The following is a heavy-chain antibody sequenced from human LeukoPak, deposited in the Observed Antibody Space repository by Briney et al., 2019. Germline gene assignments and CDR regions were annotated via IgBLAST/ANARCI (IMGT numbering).Heavy chain of an antibody. J-gene: IGHJ4*02. CDR2: IYYSGST. CDR3: ARDWGTYFDY. CDR1: GGSISSGGSR. D-gene: IGHD7-27*01. V-gene: IGHV4-31*03. Sequence: PSQTLSLTCNVSGGSISSGGSRWSWIRQHPGKGLEWIGYIYYSGSTYCNPSLESRLTMSVDTSKNQFSLHLTSVTAADTAVYYCARDWGTYFDYWGQGTLVTVSS.